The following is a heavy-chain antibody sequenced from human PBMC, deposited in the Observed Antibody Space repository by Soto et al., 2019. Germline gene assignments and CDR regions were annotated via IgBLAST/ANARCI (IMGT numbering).Heavy chain of an antibody. D-gene: IGHD3-16*01. CDR1: GFTFTSSA. J-gene: IGHJ6*02. Sequence: SVKVSCKASGFTFTSSAVQWVRQARGQRLECIGWIVVGSGNTNYAQKFQERVTITRDMSTSTAYMELSSLRSEDTAVYYCAAVMLGGGMDVWGQGTTVTVSS. CDR3: AAVMLGGGMDV. CDR2: IVVGSGNT. V-gene: IGHV1-58*01.